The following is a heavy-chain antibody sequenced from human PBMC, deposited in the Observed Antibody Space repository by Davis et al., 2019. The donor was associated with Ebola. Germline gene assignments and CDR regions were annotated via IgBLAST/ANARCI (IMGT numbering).Heavy chain of an antibody. D-gene: IGHD2-15*01. CDR3: ARGPIVVVVAATPEGDWFDP. CDR1: GFTVSSNY. CDR2: IYSGGST. Sequence: GESLKISCAASGFTVSSNYMSWVRQAPGKGLEWVSVIYSGGSTYYADSVKGRFTISRDNSKNTLYLQMNSLRAEDTAVYYCARGPIVVVVAATPEGDWFDPWGQGTLVTVSS. V-gene: IGHV3-66*01. J-gene: IGHJ5*02.